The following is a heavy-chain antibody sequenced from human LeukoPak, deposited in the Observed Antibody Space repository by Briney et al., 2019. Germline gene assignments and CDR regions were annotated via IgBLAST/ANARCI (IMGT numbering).Heavy chain of an antibody. CDR3: TGGWSGES. J-gene: IGHJ5*02. Sequence: PGGSLRLSCTASGFTFADHLMSWVRQAPGKGLEWVGFVKTKASGGTAEYAASVTGRFTISRDDSKSIAYLQMNSLKNEDTAFYYCTGGWSGESWGQGTLVTVSS. CDR2: VKTKASGGTA. D-gene: IGHD3-10*01. V-gene: IGHV3-49*04. CDR1: GFTFADHL.